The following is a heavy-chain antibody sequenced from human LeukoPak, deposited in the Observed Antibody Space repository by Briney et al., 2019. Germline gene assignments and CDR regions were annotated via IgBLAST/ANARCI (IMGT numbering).Heavy chain of an antibody. CDR1: GFTFSSYW. J-gene: IGHJ3*02. D-gene: IGHD1-26*01. V-gene: IGHV3-7*01. CDR3: ARDGVEWELPDDAFDI. CDR2: IKQDGSEK. Sequence: GGSLRLSCAASGFTFSSYWMSWVRQAPGKGLEWVANIKQDGSEKYYVDSVKGRFTISRDNVKNSLYLQMNSLRAEDTAVYYCARDGVEWELPDDAFDIWGQGTMVTVSS.